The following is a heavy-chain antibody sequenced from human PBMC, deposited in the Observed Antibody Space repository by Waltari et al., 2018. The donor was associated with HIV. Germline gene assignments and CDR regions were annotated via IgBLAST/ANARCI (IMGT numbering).Heavy chain of an antibody. CDR2: IYYSGST. D-gene: IGHD3-16*01. CDR3: ASGKIPVAGEYYFDY. J-gene: IGHJ4*02. Sequence: QVQLQESGPGLVKPSETLSLTCTVSGGSISSYYWSWIRQPPGKGLEWIGYIYYSGSTNYNPSLKSRVTISVDTSKNQFSLKLSSVTAADTAVYYCASGKIPVAGEYYFDYWGQGTLVTVSS. V-gene: IGHV4-59*01. CDR1: GGSISSYY.